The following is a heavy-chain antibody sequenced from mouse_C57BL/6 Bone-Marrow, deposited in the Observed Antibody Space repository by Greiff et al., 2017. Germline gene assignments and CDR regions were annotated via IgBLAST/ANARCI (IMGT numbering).Heavy chain of an antibody. Sequence: QVTLIESGPGILQSSQTLSLTCSFSGFSLSTSGLGVSWIRQPSGKGLEWLAHIYWDDDKRYNQSLKSRLTISKDTSRNQVFLKITSVDTADTATYYCAGRRIHRYWYFDVWGTGTTVTVSS. CDR2: IYWDDDK. CDR1: GFSLSTSGLG. J-gene: IGHJ1*03. V-gene: IGHV8-12*01. CDR3: AGRRIHRYWYFDV. D-gene: IGHD1-2*01.